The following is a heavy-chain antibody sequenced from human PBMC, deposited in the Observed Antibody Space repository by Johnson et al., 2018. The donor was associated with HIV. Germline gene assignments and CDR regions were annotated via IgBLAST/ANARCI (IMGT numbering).Heavy chain of an antibody. J-gene: IGHJ3*02. V-gene: IGHV3-33*08. CDR2: IWYDGSNK. CDR3: ARNQGRRNYYDAFDI. CDR1: GFTFSSYG. D-gene: IGHD1-7*01. Sequence: QVQLVESGGGVVQPGRSLRLSCAASGFTFSSYGMHWVRQAPGKGLEWVAVIWYDGSNKYYADSVKGRFTVSRDNYKNTLYLQMNSLRAEDTAVYYCARNQGRRNYYDAFDIWGQGTMVTVSS.